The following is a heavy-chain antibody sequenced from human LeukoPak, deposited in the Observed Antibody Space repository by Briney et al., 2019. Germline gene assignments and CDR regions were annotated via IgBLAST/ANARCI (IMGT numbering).Heavy chain of an antibody. J-gene: IGHJ4*02. CDR3: ASVPPSITMVRGVFDY. CDR1: GGSISSGGYY. Sequence: PSQTLSLTCTVSGGSISSGGYYWSWIRQPPGKGLEWIGYIYHSGSTYYNPSLKSRVTISVDTSKNQFSLKLSSVTAADTAVYYCASVPPSITMVRGVFDYWGQGTLVTVSS. D-gene: IGHD3-10*01. CDR2: IYHSGST. V-gene: IGHV4-30-2*01.